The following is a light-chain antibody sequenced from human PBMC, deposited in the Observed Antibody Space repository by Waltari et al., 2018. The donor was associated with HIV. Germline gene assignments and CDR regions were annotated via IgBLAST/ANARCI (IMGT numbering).Light chain of an antibody. CDR3: QQYYSTQYS. CDR1: QSLLYTSKNKNY. CDR2: WAS. Sequence: DIVMTQSPDSLAVSLGERATINCRSSQSLLYTSKNKNYLAWYQQRPGQPPKLLIYWASTRDSGVPDRFSGSGSGTDVTLTISSLQAEDVAVYYCQQYYSTQYSFGQGTKLEIK. J-gene: IGKJ2*03. V-gene: IGKV4-1*01.